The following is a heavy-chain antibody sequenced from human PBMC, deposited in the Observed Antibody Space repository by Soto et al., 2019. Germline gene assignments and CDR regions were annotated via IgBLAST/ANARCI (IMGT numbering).Heavy chain of an antibody. Sequence: QVQLVQSGAELKKTGSSVKVSCRASGDTFSSYAVNWVRQAPGRGLEWMGRIITVLGTTDYAQNFKGRVTITAEKFTKTVYMELSSLRSEDTGVYYCARRRYCGYDCYHKHYNGMDVWGPGTTVTV. J-gene: IGHJ6*02. D-gene: IGHD2-21*01. CDR1: GDTFSSYA. CDR2: IITVLGTT. V-gene: IGHV1-69*08. CDR3: ARRRYCGYDCYHKHYNGMDV.